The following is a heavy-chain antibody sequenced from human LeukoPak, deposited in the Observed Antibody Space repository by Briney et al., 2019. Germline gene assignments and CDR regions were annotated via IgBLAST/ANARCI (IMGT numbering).Heavy chain of an antibody. D-gene: IGHD3-10*01. CDR3: ARGVARQSIDY. V-gene: IGHV1-46*01. CDR2: INPNSGST. Sequence: ASVKVSCKASGYTFTGYYMHWVRQAPGQGLEWMGWINPNSGSTSYAQKFQGRVTMTRDTSTSTVYMELSSLRSEDTAVYYCARGVARQSIDYWGQGTLVTVSS. J-gene: IGHJ4*02. CDR1: GYTFTGYY.